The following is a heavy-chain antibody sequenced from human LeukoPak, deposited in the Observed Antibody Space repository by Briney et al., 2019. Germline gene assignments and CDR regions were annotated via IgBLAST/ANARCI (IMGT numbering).Heavy chain of an antibody. J-gene: IGHJ4*02. V-gene: IGHV3-30-3*01. Sequence: HPGRSLRLSCGASGFTFSSHAIHWVRQAPGKGREWVTFVSYDGNYKYYAGSVKGRFTISRDNSKNTVYLPMNSLRAEDAAVYYCARGQLPRPDLYSSGFDNWGQGTLVTVSS. CDR1: GFTFSSHA. D-gene: IGHD6-19*01. CDR3: ARGQLPRPDLYSSGFDN. CDR2: VSYDGNYK.